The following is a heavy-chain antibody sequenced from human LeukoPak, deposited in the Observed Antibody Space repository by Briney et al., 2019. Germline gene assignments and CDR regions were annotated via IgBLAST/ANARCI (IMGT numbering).Heavy chain of an antibody. D-gene: IGHD1-26*01. V-gene: IGHV4-38-2*01. J-gene: IGHJ6*03. Sequence: TSETLSLTRDVSGYSIRSGYYWGWIRQPPGKGLEWIGSIYHSGSTYYNPSLKSRVTISVDTSKNQFSLKLSSVTAADTAVYYCASSSGSYYYYYMDVWGKGTTVTVSS. CDR2: IYHSGST. CDR3: ASSSGSYYYYYMDV. CDR1: GYSIRSGYY.